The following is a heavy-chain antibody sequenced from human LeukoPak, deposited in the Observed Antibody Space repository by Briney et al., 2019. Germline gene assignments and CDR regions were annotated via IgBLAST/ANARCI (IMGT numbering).Heavy chain of an antibody. Sequence: GGTLRLSCAASGFTFSSYGMSWVRQAPGKGLEWVSAISGSGGSTYYADSVKGRFTISRDNSKNTLYLQMNSLRAEDTGVYYCARARWYSSDYWGQGTLVTVSS. J-gene: IGHJ4*02. CDR2: ISGSGGST. D-gene: IGHD5-24*01. CDR3: ARARWYSSDY. CDR1: GFTFSSYG. V-gene: IGHV3-23*01.